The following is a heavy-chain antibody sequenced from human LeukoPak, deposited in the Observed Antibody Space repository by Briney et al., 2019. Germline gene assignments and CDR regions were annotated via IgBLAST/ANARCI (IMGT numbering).Heavy chain of an antibody. CDR1: GYTFTSYA. V-gene: IGHV7-4-1*02. Sequence: GASVKVSCKASGYTFTSYAMNWVRQAPGQGLEWMGWINTNTGNPTYAQGFTGRFAFSLDTSVSTAYLQISSLKAEDTAVYYCARSGGYSYGRDYFYFYVVDVWGQGTTVTVSS. CDR2: INTNTGNP. CDR3: ARSGGYSYGRDYFYFYVVDV. J-gene: IGHJ6*02. D-gene: IGHD5-18*01.